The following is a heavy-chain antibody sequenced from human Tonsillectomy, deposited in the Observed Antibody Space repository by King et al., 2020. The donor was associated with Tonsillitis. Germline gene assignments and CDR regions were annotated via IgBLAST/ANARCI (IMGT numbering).Heavy chain of an antibody. J-gene: IGHJ4*02. CDR2: ISYDENNK. CDR1: GFTFSNYG. V-gene: IGHV3-33*05. D-gene: IGHD3/OR15-3a*01. CDR3: ARGTSLDY. Sequence: VQLVESGGGVVQPGRSLRLSCAASGFTFSNYGMHWVRQAPGKGLEWVAVISYDENNKYYADSVKGRFTISRDNSKNTGSLQMNSLRAEDTAVYFCARGTSLDYWGQGTLVTVSS.